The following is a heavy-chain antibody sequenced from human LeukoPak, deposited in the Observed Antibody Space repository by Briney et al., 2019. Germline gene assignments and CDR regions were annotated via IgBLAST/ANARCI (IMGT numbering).Heavy chain of an antibody. V-gene: IGHV1-69*13. J-gene: IGHJ6*03. D-gene: IGHD6-19*01. CDR1: GGTFSSYA. CDR2: IIPIFGTA. CDR3: ARGRTSSSLYYYYYMDA. Sequence: GASVKVSCKASGGTFSSYAISWVRQAPGQGLEWMGGIIPIFGTANYAQKFQGRVTITADESTSTAYMELSSLRSEDTAVYYCARGRTSSSLYYYYYMDAWGKGTTVTVSS.